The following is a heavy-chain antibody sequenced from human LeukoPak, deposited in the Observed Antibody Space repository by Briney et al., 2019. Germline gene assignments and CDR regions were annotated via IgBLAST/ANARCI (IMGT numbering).Heavy chain of an antibody. Sequence: GGSLRLSCAASGFTFSSYSMNWVRQAPGKGLEWVSYISSSSSTIYYADSVKGRFTISRDNAKNSLYLQMNSLRADDTAVYYCARDHMVGGVISALWFDPWGQGTLVTVSS. V-gene: IGHV3-48*04. CDR2: ISSSSSTI. D-gene: IGHD3-10*01. CDR1: GFTFSSYS. J-gene: IGHJ5*02. CDR3: ARDHMVGGVISALWFDP.